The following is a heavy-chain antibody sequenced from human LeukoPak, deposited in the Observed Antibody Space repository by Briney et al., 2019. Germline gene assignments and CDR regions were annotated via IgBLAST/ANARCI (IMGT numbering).Heavy chain of an antibody. CDR2: ISYDESDK. D-gene: IGHD2-15*01. J-gene: IGHJ6*02. CDR1: GFTFSNYS. CDR3: AKGVVAATNAAYYGMDV. V-gene: IGHV3-30*18. Sequence: GRSLRLSCAASGFTFSNYSMHWVRQAPGKGLEWVAVISYDESDKYYADSVKGRFTISRDNSKNTLYLQMNSLRPEDTAVYYCAKGVVAATNAAYYGMDVWDQGTTVTVSS.